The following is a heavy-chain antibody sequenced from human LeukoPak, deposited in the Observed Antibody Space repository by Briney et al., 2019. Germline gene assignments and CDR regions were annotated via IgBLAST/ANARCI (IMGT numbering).Heavy chain of an antibody. J-gene: IGHJ4*02. D-gene: IGHD4-17*01. CDR1: GFSLNTNAVA. CDR3: VYRTKVTSVDH. Sequence: SGPTLVNPTQTLTLTCTFSGFSLNTNAVAVGWVRQPPGQALEWLTFIYGNDDKRYSPSLESRLTIIKDTSKKQVVLTMTDMDYVDTATYYCVYRTKVTSVDHWGQGTLVTVSP. V-gene: IGHV2-5*01. CDR2: IYGNDDK.